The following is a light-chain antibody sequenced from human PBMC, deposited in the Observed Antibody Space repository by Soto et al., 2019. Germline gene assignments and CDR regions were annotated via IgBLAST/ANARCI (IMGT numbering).Light chain of an antibody. Sequence: EIVMTQSPATLSVSPGERATLSCRASQSISSYLAWYQQKPGQAPRLLVYGASTRATGIPVRFSGSGSGTEFTLTISSLQSEDFAVYYCLQYNDWPPMYTFGQGTKREI. CDR2: GAS. CDR3: LQYNDWPPMYT. V-gene: IGKV3-15*01. CDR1: QSISSY. J-gene: IGKJ2*01.